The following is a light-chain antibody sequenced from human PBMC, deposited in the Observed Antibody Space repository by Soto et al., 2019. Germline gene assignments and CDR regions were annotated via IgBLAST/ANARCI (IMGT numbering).Light chain of an antibody. CDR3: QKYNSVPWT. Sequence: DIQMTQSPSSLSASIGDRVTITCRASQGISDFLAWYQQRPGKVPRLLIHSASTLQSGVPSRFSGSGSGTDFTLTISSLQPEDVATYYCQKYNSVPWTFGQGTKVEIK. CDR2: SAS. J-gene: IGKJ1*01. V-gene: IGKV1-27*01. CDR1: QGISDF.